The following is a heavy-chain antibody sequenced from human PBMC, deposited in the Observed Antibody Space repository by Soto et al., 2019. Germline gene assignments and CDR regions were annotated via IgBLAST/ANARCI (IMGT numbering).Heavy chain of an antibody. Sequence: QVQLQQWGAGLLKPSETLSLTCAVYGGSFSGYYWSWIRQPPGKGLEWIGEINHSGSTNYNPSLKSRVTISVDTSKNQFSLKLSSVTAADTAVYYCARVPDYDFWSGPDCYGMDIWGQGTTVTVSS. V-gene: IGHV4-34*01. D-gene: IGHD3-3*01. CDR3: ARVPDYDFWSGPDCYGMDI. CDR1: GGSFSGYY. J-gene: IGHJ6*02. CDR2: INHSGST.